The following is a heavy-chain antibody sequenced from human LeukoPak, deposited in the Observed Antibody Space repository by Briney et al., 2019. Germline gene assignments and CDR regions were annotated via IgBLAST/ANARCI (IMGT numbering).Heavy chain of an antibody. CDR3: AKANGSGKLYYYYYMDV. CDR2: ISGSGGST. CDR1: GFTFSSYG. J-gene: IGHJ6*03. D-gene: IGHD3-10*01. Sequence: GGSLRLSCAASGFTFSSYGMSWVRQAPGKGLEWVSAISGSGGSTYYADSVKGRFTISRDNSKNTLYLQMNSLRAEDTAVYYCAKANGSGKLYYYYYMDVWGKGTTVTISS. V-gene: IGHV3-23*01.